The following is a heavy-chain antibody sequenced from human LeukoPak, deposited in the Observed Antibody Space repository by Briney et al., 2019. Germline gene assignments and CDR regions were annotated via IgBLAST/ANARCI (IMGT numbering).Heavy chain of an antibody. CDR1: GFTFGSYS. V-gene: IGHV3-21*01. Sequence: GGSLRLSCAASGFTFGSYSMNWVRQAPGKGLEWVSSISSSSSYIYYADSVKGRFTISRDNAKNSLYLQMNSLRAEDTAVYYCARVRYSSSRQPFDYWGQGTLVTVSS. CDR3: ARVRYSSSRQPFDY. CDR2: ISSSSSYI. D-gene: IGHD6-6*01. J-gene: IGHJ4*02.